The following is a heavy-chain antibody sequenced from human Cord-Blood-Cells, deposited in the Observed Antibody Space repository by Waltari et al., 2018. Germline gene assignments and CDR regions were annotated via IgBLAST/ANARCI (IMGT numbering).Heavy chain of an antibody. CDR2: IKQDGSEK. J-gene: IGHJ4*02. D-gene: IGHD6-13*01. CDR1: GFTFSSYW. V-gene: IGHV3-7*01. Sequence: EVQLVESGGGLVQPGGSLRLSCAASGFTFSSYWMSWVRQAPGKGLEWVANIKQDGSEKYYVDSVKGRFTISRDNAKNSLYLQMNSLRAEDTAVYYCARADHTYSSSWYYWGQGTLVTVSS. CDR3: ARADHTYSSSWYY.